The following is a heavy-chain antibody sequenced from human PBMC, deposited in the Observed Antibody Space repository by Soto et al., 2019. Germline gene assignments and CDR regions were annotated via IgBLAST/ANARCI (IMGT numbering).Heavy chain of an antibody. CDR3: ASKGIYGDGYYFDY. Sequence: QVQLQESGPGLVKPSQTLSLTCTVSGGSISSGGYYWSWIRQHPAKGLEWIGYIYYSGRTYYNPFLKSRVTLSVDTSKNRFSLEMSSVTAADTAVYYCASKGIYGDGYYFDYWGQGTLVTVSS. J-gene: IGHJ4*02. CDR2: IYYSGRT. V-gene: IGHV4-31*02. CDR1: GGSISSGGYY. D-gene: IGHD4-17*01.